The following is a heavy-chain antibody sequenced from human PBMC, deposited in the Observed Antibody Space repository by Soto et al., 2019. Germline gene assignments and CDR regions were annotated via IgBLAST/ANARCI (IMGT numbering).Heavy chain of an antibody. CDR1: GASITSPNW. V-gene: IGHV4-4*02. J-gene: IGHJ4*02. CDR2: IYHSGDT. D-gene: IGHD1-26*01. CDR3: ARGGSGSGTGDFDY. Sequence: QVQLQESGPGLVKPSGTLSLTCAVSGASITSPNWWSWVRQSPGKGLEWIGEIYHSGDTNYNPSLKSRIMMSLDRSKNHISLTLNSVGAADTAVYYCARGGSGSGTGDFDYWGQGTLVTVSS.